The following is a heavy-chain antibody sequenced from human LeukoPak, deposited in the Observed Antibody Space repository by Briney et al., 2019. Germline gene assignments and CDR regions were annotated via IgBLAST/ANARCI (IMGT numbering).Heavy chain of an antibody. CDR1: GGSISSYY. J-gene: IGHJ3*02. CDR3: ARRDRATDAFDI. Sequence: SETLSLTCTVSGGSISSYYWSWIRQPPGKGLEWIGYIYTSGSTNYNPSLKSRVTISVDTSKNQFSLKPSSVTAADTAVYYCARRDRATDAFDIWGQGTMVTVSS. D-gene: IGHD3-22*01. V-gene: IGHV4-4*09. CDR2: IYTSGST.